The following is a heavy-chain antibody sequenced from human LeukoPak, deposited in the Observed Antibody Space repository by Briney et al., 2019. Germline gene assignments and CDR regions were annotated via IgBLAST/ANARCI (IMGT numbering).Heavy chain of an antibody. Sequence: SCKVSGYTLTELSMHWVRQAPGKGLEWVAVIWYDGSNKYYADSVKGRFTISRDNSKNTLYLQMNSLRAEDTAVYYCARDFSGSSDYWGQGTLVTVSS. CDR2: IWYDGSNK. CDR3: ARDFSGSSDY. J-gene: IGHJ4*02. CDR1: GYTLTELS. D-gene: IGHD1-26*01. V-gene: IGHV3-33*01.